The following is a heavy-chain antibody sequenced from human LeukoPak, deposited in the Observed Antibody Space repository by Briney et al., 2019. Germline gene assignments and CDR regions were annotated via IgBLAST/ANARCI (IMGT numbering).Heavy chain of an antibody. CDR3: ARDDYGSGSYYGATDY. CDR2: ISSSGSTI. V-gene: IGHV3-48*03. D-gene: IGHD3-10*01. J-gene: IGHJ4*02. CDR1: GFTFSSYE. Sequence: GGSLRLSCAASGFTFSSYEMNWVRQAPGKGLEWVSYISSSGSTIYYADSVKGRFTISRDNAKNSLYLQMNSLRAEDTAVYYCARDDYGSGSYYGATDYWGQGTLVTVSS.